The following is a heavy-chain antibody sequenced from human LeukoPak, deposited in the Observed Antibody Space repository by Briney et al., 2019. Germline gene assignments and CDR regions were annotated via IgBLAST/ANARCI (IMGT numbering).Heavy chain of an antibody. CDR1: GYTLTELS. V-gene: IGHV1-24*01. CDR3: ATGGIAVAGTGNWFDP. Sequence: ASAKVSFKVSGYTLTELSMHWVRQAPGKGLGWMGGFDPEDGETIYAQKFQGRVTMTEDTSTDTAYMELSSLRSEDTAVYYCATGGIAVAGTGNWFDPWGQGTLVTVSS. CDR2: FDPEDGET. D-gene: IGHD6-19*01. J-gene: IGHJ5*02.